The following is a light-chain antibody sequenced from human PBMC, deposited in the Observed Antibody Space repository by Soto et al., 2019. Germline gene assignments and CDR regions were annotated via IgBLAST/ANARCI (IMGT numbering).Light chain of an antibody. CDR3: CSYAGSYTFV. CDR1: SSDVGAYNF. J-gene: IGLJ2*01. Sequence: QSALTQPASVSGSPGQSITISCTGTSSDVGAYNFVSWYQQHPGKAPKLMIYDVSKRPSGVPDRFSGSKSGNTASLTISGLQAEDEADYYCCSYAGSYTFVFGGGTKLTVL. CDR2: DVS. V-gene: IGLV2-11*01.